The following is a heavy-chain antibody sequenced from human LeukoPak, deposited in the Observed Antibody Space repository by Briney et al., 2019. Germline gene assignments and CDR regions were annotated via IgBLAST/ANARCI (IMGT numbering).Heavy chain of an antibody. V-gene: IGHV4-4*07. CDR3: ARDDSSRDDSGGYHY. CDR2: IHLSGST. J-gene: IGHJ4*02. CDR1: GDCINSYH. Sequence: PSETLSLTCTVSGDCINSYHWSWIRQPAGKGLEWIGRIHLSGSTNYNPSLRSRVAISMDNSKNQFSLTLKSVTAADTAVYYCARDDSSRDDSGGYHYWGQGALVTVSS. D-gene: IGHD3-22*01.